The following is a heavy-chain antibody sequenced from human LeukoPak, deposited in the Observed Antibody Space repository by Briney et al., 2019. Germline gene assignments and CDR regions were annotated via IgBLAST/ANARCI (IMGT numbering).Heavy chain of an antibody. CDR2: INHSGST. CDR3: ARGLYYDYVWGSFGGVWFDP. Sequence: SETLSLTCAVYGGSFSSYYWSWIRQPPGKGLEWIGEINHSGSTNYNPSLKSRVTISVDTSKNQFSLKLSSVTAADTAVYYCARGLYYDYVWGSFGGVWFDPWGQGTLVTVSS. V-gene: IGHV4-34*01. D-gene: IGHD3-16*01. CDR1: GGSFSSYY. J-gene: IGHJ5*02.